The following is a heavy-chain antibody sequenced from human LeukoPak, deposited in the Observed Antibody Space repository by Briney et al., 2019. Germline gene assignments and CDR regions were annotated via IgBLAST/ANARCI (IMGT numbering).Heavy chain of an antibody. D-gene: IGHD6-19*01. Sequence: SETLSLTCTVSGGSVSSDYWSWIRQPPGKGLEWIGYMHSNGNSAYNPSLSSRVTVSLDTSKNQFSLKLTSVTGADTAVYYCAGERGEEYSSGWYKRNYFDNWGQGIRVTVSS. CDR2: MHSNGNS. CDR1: GGSVSSDY. CDR3: AGERGEEYSSGWYKRNYFDN. V-gene: IGHV4-59*02. J-gene: IGHJ4*02.